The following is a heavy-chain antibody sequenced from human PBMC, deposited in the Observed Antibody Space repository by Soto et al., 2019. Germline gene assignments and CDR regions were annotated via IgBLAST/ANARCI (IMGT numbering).Heavy chain of an antibody. CDR3: ARDQYSSSWYRWFDP. Sequence: QVQLVQSGAEVKKPGSSVKVSCKASGGTFSSYTISWVRQAPGQGLEWMGRIIPILGIANYAQKFQGRVTITADKSTSTVYMELSSLRSEDTAVYYCARDQYSSSWYRWFDPWGQGTLVTVSS. V-gene: IGHV1-69*08. J-gene: IGHJ5*02. CDR2: IIPILGIA. CDR1: GGTFSSYT. D-gene: IGHD6-13*01.